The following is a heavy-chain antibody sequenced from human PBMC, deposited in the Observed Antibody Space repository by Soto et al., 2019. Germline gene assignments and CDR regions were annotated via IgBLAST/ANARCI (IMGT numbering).Heavy chain of an antibody. CDR1: GFSLSSHS. V-gene: IGHV3-7*01. Sequence: DVYLVESGGGLVQRGGSLRVSCVASGFSLSSHSMSWVRQARGKGLEWVASVKFDGSAEFYLDSVKGRFTISRDHAENILYLQMDNLRDEDTAVYYCARLVNDVTTYDYWGQGTLVTVSS. J-gene: IGHJ4*02. D-gene: IGHD1-1*01. CDR2: VKFDGSAE. CDR3: ARLVNDVTTYDY.